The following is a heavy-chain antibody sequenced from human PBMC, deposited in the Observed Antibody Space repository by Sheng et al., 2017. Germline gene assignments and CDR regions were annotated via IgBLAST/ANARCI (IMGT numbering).Heavy chain of an antibody. Sequence: EVQLVESGGGLVQPGGSLRLSCAASGFTFSSYEMNWVRQAPGKGLEWVSYISSSGSTIYYADSVKGRFTISRDNAKNSLYLQMNSLRAEDTAVYYCARDTWIQLWLNAFDIWGQGTMVTVSS. CDR2: ISSSGSTI. J-gene: IGHJ3*02. V-gene: IGHV3-48*03. CDR1: GFTFSSYE. CDR3: ARDTWIQLWLNAFDI. D-gene: IGHD5-18*01.